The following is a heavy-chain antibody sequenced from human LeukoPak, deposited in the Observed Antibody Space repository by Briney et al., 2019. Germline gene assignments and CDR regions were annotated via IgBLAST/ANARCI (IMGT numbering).Heavy chain of an antibody. Sequence: GGSLRLSCAASGFTFSDSYMSWIRQAPGKGLEWVSGINWNSGSIDYAESVKGRFTISRDNAKNSLYLQMNSLRAEDTALYYCAKDMMAIVGGTTSAFDMWGQGTMVTVSS. J-gene: IGHJ3*02. CDR2: INWNSGSI. D-gene: IGHD1-26*01. V-gene: IGHV3-9*01. CDR1: GFTFSDSY. CDR3: AKDMMAIVGGTTSAFDM.